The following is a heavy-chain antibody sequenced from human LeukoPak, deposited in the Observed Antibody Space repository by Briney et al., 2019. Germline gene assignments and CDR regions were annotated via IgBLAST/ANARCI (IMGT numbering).Heavy chain of an antibody. CDR1: GGTFSSYA. V-gene: IGHV1-69*06. J-gene: IGHJ4*02. Sequence: GASVKVSCKASGGTFSSYAISWVRQAPGQGLEWMGRIIPIFGTANYAQKFQGRVTITADKSTSTAYMKLSSLRSEDTAVYYCARAAVAGREVFAYWGQGTLVTVSS. CDR3: ARAAVAGREVFAY. CDR2: IIPIFGTA. D-gene: IGHD6-19*01.